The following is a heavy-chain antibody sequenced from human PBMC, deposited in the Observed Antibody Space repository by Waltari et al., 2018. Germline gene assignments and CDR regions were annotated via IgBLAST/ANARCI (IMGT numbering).Heavy chain of an antibody. CDR3: AREKYCSTTRCYYHGMDV. CDR2: SRGSDGGI. Sequence: EVQLLESGGDLVQPGGSLILSCAASGFSFSNYVMTWVRQAPGKGVEGGSASRGSDGGIEYTDSGKGRFVISRDNSRDTLFLQMNSLRVDDTAVYYCAREKYCSTTRCYYHGMDVWGQGTTVTVSS. CDR1: GFSFSNYV. V-gene: IGHV3-23*01. J-gene: IGHJ6*01. D-gene: IGHD2-2*01.